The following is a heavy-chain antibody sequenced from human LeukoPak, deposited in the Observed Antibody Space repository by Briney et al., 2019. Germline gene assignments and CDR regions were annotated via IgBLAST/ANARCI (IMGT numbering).Heavy chain of an antibody. CDR3: AKAGAARRKTGWFDP. D-gene: IGHD6-6*01. J-gene: IGHJ5*02. CDR2: ISWNSGSI. Sequence: GRSLRLSCAASGFTFDDYAMHWVRQAPGKGLEWVSGISWNSGSIGYADSVKGRFTISRDNAKNSLYLQMNSLRAEDMALYYCAKAGAARRKTGWFDPWGQGTLVTVSS. V-gene: IGHV3-9*03. CDR1: GFTFDDYA.